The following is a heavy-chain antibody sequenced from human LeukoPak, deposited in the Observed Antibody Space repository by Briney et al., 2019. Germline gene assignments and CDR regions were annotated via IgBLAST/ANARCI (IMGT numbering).Heavy chain of an antibody. Sequence: GGSLRLSCAASGFTFSSYWMSWVRQAPGKGLEWVANIKQDGSEKYYVDSVKGRFTISRDNAKNSLYLQMNSLRAEDTAVYYCARERIQLWSRAFDPWGQGTLVTVSS. D-gene: IGHD5-18*01. CDR3: ARERIQLWSRAFDP. J-gene: IGHJ5*02. V-gene: IGHV3-7*03. CDR2: IKQDGSEK. CDR1: GFTFSSYW.